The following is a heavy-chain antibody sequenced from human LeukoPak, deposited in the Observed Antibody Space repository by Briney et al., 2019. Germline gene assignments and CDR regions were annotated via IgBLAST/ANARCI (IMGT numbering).Heavy chain of an antibody. CDR3: VQRGDAYNV. V-gene: IGHV3-64D*06. CDR2: ISYTGGTT. J-gene: IGHJ4*02. D-gene: IGHD5-24*01. CDR1: GFTFSSYS. Sequence: GGSLRLSCSASGFTFSSYSMHWVRQAPGKGLEYVSAISYTGGTTYYADSVKGRFTISRDDSKNTLYLQMSSLRAEDTAVYYCVQRGDAYNVWGQGTMVTISS.